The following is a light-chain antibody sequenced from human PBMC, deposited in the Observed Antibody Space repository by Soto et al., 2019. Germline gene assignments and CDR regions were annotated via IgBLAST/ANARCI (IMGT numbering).Light chain of an antibody. J-gene: IGKJ3*01. CDR2: RAS. V-gene: IGKV1-5*03. Sequence: DIQMTQSPSTLSASVGDRVTITCRASDSISSWLAWYQQKPGKAPKLLISRASTLETGVPSRFSGSGSGTEFTITISSLQPDHFATYYCQQYSNYFTFGHGTKVDIK. CDR3: QQYSNYFT. CDR1: DSISSW.